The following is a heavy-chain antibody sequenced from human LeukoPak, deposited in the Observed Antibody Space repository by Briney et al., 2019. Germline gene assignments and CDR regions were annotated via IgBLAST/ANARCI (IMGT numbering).Heavy chain of an antibody. CDR3: ARDLPPRDTMIVVVNDAFDI. J-gene: IGHJ3*02. Sequence: SETLSLTCAVFGGSFSGYYWNWIRQPPGKGLEWIGQINPSRNTNYNPSLKSRVTISVDTSKKQFSLKLSSVTAADTAVYYCARDLPPRDTMIVVVNDAFDIWGQGTMVTVSS. D-gene: IGHD3-22*01. V-gene: IGHV4-34*01. CDR2: INPSRNT. CDR1: GGSFSGYY.